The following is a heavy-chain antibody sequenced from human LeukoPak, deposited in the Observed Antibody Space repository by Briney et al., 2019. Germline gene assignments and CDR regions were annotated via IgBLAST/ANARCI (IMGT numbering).Heavy chain of an antibody. V-gene: IGHV3-30*18. Sequence: PGRSLRLSCAAPGFSFSTYNMHWVRQAPGKGLEWVAVISYDGSSEYYADSVKGRFTISRDNSKNTLYLQMNSLRAEDTAVYYCVKPIVVAGSYYFEHWGQGTPVTVSP. J-gene: IGHJ4*02. CDR2: ISYDGSSE. CDR1: GFSFSTYN. CDR3: VKPIVVAGSYYFEH. D-gene: IGHD6-19*01.